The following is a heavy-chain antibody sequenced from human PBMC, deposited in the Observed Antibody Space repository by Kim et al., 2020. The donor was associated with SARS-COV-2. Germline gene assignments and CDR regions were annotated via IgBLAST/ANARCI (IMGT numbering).Heavy chain of an antibody. CDR1: GGTFSSYA. CDR2: IIPILGIA. Sequence: SVKVSCKASGGTFSSYAISWVRQAPGQGLEWMGRIIPILGIANYAQKFQGRVTITADKSTSTAYMELSSLRSEDTAVYYCARDNGYCSGGSCYRMAVGWFDPWGQGTLVTVSS. CDR3: ARDNGYCSGGSCYRMAVGWFDP. V-gene: IGHV1-69*04. J-gene: IGHJ5*02. D-gene: IGHD2-15*01.